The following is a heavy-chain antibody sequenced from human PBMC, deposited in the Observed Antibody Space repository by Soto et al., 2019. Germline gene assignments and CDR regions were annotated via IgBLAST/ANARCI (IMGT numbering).Heavy chain of an antibody. CDR1: GYTFTSYG. J-gene: IGHJ6*03. V-gene: IGHV1-18*01. CDR2: ISAYNGNT. D-gene: IGHD3-22*01. Sequence: ASVKVSCKASGYTFTSYGISWVRQAPGQGLEWMGWISAYNGNTNYAQKLQGRVTMTTDTSTSTAYMELSSLRSEDTAVYYCARVVMSLFRFAYYYYLDFWGKGTTVTVSS. CDR3: ARVVMSLFRFAYYYYLDF.